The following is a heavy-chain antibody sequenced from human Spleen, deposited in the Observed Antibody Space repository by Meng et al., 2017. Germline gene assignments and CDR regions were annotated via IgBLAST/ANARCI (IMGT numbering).Heavy chain of an antibody. Sequence: GESLKISCAASGFTFSKHAMSWVRQAPGKGLEWVSAVSGSGGSTYHADSVKGRFTISRDNSKSTLYLQMNSLRAEDTAVYYCAKDANTYSSGWYLLFYYGMDVWGQGNTV. CDR2: VSGSGGST. J-gene: IGHJ6*01. CDR3: AKDANTYSSGWYLLFYYGMDV. D-gene: IGHD6-13*01. CDR1: GFTFSKHA. V-gene: IGHV3-23*01.